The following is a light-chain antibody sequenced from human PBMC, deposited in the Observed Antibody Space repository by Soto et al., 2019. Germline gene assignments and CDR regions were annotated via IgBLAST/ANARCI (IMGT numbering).Light chain of an antibody. CDR3: AQGLATPFT. J-gene: IGKJ4*01. V-gene: IGKV2-28*01. Sequence: DIVMTQSPLSLPVTPGEPASISCRSSQSLLNSTGYNYLDWYLQKPGQSPQLLIYLGSNRASGVPDRFSGSGSGTDFTLTISRVEAEDVGVYFCAQGLATPFTFGGGTKVDIK. CDR2: LGS. CDR1: QSLLNSTGYNY.